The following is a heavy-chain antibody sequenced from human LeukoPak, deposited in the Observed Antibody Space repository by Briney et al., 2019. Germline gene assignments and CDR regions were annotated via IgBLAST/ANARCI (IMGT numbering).Heavy chain of an antibody. CDR1: GFIFDNYA. CDR3: AKGDQGYCSSTSCYMDN. V-gene: IGHV3-9*03. D-gene: IGHD2-2*02. Sequence: GGSLRLSCAASGFIFDNYAMHWVRQAPGKGLEWVSGISWNSGSIDYADSVKGRFTISRDNAKNSLYLQMNSLRAEDMAVYYCAKGDQGYCSSTSCYMDNWGQGTLVTVSS. CDR2: ISWNSGSI. J-gene: IGHJ4*02.